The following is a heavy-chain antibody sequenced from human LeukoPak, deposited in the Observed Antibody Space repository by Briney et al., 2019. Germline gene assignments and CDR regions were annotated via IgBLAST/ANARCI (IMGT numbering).Heavy chain of an antibody. CDR2: IYTSGST. J-gene: IGHJ5*02. V-gene: IGHV4-4*07. D-gene: IGHD4-11*01. Sequence: PSGTLSLTCTVSGGSISSYYWSWIRQPAGKGLEWIGRIYTSGSTNYNPSLKSRVTMSVDTSKNQFSLKLSSVTAADTAVYYCARDTTTVTTDGWWFDPWGQGTLVTVSS. CDR1: GGSISSYY. CDR3: ARDTTTVTTDGWWFDP.